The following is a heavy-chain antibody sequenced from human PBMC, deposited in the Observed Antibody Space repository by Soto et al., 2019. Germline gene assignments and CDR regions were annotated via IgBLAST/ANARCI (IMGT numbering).Heavy chain of an antibody. V-gene: IGHV4-31*03. CDR1: GGSISGLTYF. J-gene: IGHJ3*02. CDR2: ISYSGST. Sequence: QVQLQESGPGLVKPSQTLSLTCTVSGGSISGLTYFWSWIRQHPGKGLEWIGYISYSGSTYYNPSHKSRLIISVDTSNNQFSLRLSSVTAADTAVYYCATYWGAGHDAKGFHIWGQGTVVTVSS. CDR3: ATYWGAGHDAKGFHI. D-gene: IGHD2-21*01.